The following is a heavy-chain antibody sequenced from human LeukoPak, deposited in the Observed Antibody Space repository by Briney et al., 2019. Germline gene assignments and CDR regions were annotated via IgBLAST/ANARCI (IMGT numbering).Heavy chain of an antibody. Sequence: SETLSLTCTVSGGSISSYYWSWIRQPPGKGLEWIGYIYHSGSTYYNPSLKSRVTISVDRSKNQFSLKLSSVTAADTAVYYCARALSGYVGYYFDYWGQGILVTVSS. D-gene: IGHD3-22*01. CDR2: IYHSGST. J-gene: IGHJ4*02. CDR1: GGSISSYY. V-gene: IGHV4-59*12. CDR3: ARALSGYVGYYFDY.